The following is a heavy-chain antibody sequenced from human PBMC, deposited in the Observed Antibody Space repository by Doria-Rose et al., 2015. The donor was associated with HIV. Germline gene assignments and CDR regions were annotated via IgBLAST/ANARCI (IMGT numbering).Heavy chain of an antibody. V-gene: IGHV3-21*01. Sequence: LVQSGGGLVRPGGSLRLSCATSGFTFSSHRINWVRQAPGKGLEWVSSISSTSAYINYADSVRGRFTISRDNARNSLYLQMDSLRAEDTAIYYCATGVTLDYWGQGTLVTVSS. J-gene: IGHJ4*02. CDR1: GFTFSSHR. CDR3: ATGVTLDY. CDR2: ISSTSAYI. D-gene: IGHD3-10*01.